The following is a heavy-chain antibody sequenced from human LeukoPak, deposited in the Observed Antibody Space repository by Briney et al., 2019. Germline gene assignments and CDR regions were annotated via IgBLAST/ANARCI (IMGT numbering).Heavy chain of an antibody. Sequence: GGSLRLSCAASRFTFSSYAMSRVRQAPGKGLEWVSAISGSGGGTYYADSVKGRFTISRDNSKNTLYLQMNSLRAEDTAVYYCAKDAETSSGWWFYFDCWGQGTLVTVSS. D-gene: IGHD6-19*01. CDR1: RFTFSSYA. J-gene: IGHJ4*02. CDR2: ISGSGGGT. V-gene: IGHV3-23*01. CDR3: AKDAETSSGWWFYFDC.